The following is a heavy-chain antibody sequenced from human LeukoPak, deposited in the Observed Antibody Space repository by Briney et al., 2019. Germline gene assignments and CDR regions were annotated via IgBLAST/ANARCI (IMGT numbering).Heavy chain of an antibody. D-gene: IGHD5-24*01. V-gene: IGHV3-7*05. Sequence: GGSLRLSCAASGFTLRNFWMSWVRQAPGKGLEWVGNIKEDGTMKYYLDSVKGRVTISRDNARNSVHLQLDSLRAEDTAVYHCAKALEGYNNDAFDFWGQGTMVTVSS. J-gene: IGHJ3*01. CDR3: AKALEGYNNDAFDF. CDR1: GFTLRNFW. CDR2: IKEDGTMK.